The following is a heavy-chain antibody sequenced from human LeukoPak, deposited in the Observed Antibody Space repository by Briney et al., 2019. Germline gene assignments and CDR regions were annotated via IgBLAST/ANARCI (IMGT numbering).Heavy chain of an antibody. V-gene: IGHV3-74*01. D-gene: IGHD3-3*01. CDR2: IKGDGIST. Sequence: GGALRLSCAASGFDFSSNWMHWVRHAPGQGLVWVSRIKGDGISTNYADSVKGRFTISRDIAKNTLYLQMNSLRAEDTGVYYCAKDHYWSIDYWGRGTLVAVSS. J-gene: IGHJ4*02. CDR1: GFDFSSNW. CDR3: AKDHYWSIDY.